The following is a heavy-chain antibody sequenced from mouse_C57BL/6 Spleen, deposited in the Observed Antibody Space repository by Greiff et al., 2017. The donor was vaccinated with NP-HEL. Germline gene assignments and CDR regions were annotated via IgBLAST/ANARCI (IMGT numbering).Heavy chain of an antibody. CDR2: IHPNSGST. V-gene: IGHV1-64*01. CDR1: GYTFTSYW. CDR3: AREGPYDYDDAMDY. J-gene: IGHJ4*01. Sequence: QVQLQQPGAELVKPGASVKLSCKASGYTFTSYWIHWVKQRPGQGLEWIGMIHPNSGSTNYNEKFKSKATLTVDKSSSTAYMQLSSLTSEDSAVYYCAREGPYDYDDAMDYWGQGTSVTVSS. D-gene: IGHD2-4*01.